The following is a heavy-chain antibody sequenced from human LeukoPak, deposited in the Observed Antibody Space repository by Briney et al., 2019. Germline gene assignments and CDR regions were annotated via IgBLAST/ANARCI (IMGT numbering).Heavy chain of an antibody. Sequence: ASVTLSCKASGYTLTELSMRWVRQAPGKGLEWMGGIDPEDGETIYAQKFQGRVTMTEDTSTDTAYMELSSLRSEDAAVYYCATSERITMVRPLPFDPWGQGTLVTVSS. CDR3: ATSERITMVRPLPFDP. CDR1: GYTLTELS. CDR2: IDPEDGET. J-gene: IGHJ5*02. V-gene: IGHV1-24*01. D-gene: IGHD3-10*01.